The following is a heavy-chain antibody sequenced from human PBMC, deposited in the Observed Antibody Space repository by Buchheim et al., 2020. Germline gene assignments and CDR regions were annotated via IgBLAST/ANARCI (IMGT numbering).Heavy chain of an antibody. J-gene: IGHJ6*02. Sequence: QVQLQESGPGLVKPSQTLSLTCTVSGGSISSGSYYWSWIRQPAGKGLEWIGRIYTSGSTNYNPSLKSRVTISVATSKNQFSLKLSSVTAADTAVYYCAREWDAGGMDVWGQGTT. D-gene: IGHD1-26*01. CDR1: GGSISSGSYY. CDR2: IYTSGST. CDR3: AREWDAGGMDV. V-gene: IGHV4-61*02.